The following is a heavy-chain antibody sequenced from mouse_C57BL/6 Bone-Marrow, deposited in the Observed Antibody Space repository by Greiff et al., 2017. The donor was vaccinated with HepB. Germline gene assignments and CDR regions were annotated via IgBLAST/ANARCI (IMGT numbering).Heavy chain of an antibody. Sequence: QVQLQQPGAELVKPGASVKMSCKASGYTFTSYWITWVKQRPGQGLEWIGDIYPGSGSTNYNEKFKSKATLTVDTSSSTAYMQLSSRTSEDSAVYYCARSGGYYEYFDVWGTGTTVTVSS. CDR1: GYTFTSYW. CDR3: ARSGGYYEYFDV. D-gene: IGHD2-3*01. CDR2: IYPGSGST. J-gene: IGHJ1*03. V-gene: IGHV1-55*01.